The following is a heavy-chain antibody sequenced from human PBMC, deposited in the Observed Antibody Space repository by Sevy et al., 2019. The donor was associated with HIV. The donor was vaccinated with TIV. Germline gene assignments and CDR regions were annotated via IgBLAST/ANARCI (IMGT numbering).Heavy chain of an antibody. Sequence: GGSLRLSCEASGFTLSSYTMNWVRQSPEKGLEWVATFDRTDITHYADSVKGRFIISRDTTKNYLFLQMNSLRDDDTAMYFCVRDEGAIASHFDYWGRGTLVTVSS. V-gene: IGHV3-48*02. D-gene: IGHD2-21*01. CDR2: FDRTDIT. CDR3: VRDEGAIASHFDY. CDR1: GFTLSSYT. J-gene: IGHJ4*02.